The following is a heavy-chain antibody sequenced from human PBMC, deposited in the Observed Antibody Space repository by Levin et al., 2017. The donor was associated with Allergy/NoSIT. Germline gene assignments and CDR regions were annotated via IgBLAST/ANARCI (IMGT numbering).Heavy chain of an antibody. CDR2: ISSSSSYI. CDR3: ARVSSDYFAFDI. Sequence: LSLTCAASGFTFSSYSMNWVRQAPGKGLEWVSSISSSSSYIYYADSVKGRFTISRDNAKNSLYLQMNSLRAEDTAVYYCARVSSDYFAFDIWGQGTMVTVSS. CDR1: GFTFSSYS. J-gene: IGHJ3*02. D-gene: IGHD4-17*01. V-gene: IGHV3-21*01.